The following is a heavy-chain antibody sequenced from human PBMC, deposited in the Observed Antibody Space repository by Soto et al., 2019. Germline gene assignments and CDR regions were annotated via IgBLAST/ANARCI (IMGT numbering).Heavy chain of an antibody. J-gene: IGHJ4*02. D-gene: IGHD4-4*01. CDR2: IYDSGTP. V-gene: IGHV4-59*01. CDR3: ARVGEELTTMTGYFDY. Sequence: QVQLQESGPGLVKPSETLSLTCTVSGGSISSYYWSWIRQPPGKGLEWIGYIYDSGTPNYNPSLTSRVTISVDKSKIQFSLKLSSVTAADTAVYFCARVGEELTTMTGYFDYWGQGTLVTVSS. CDR1: GGSISSYY.